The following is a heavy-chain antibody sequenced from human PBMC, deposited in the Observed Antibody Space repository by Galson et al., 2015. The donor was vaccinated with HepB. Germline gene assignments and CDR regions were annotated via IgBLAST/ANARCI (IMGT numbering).Heavy chain of an antibody. Sequence: SLRLSCAASGFTFDDYAMHWVRQAPGKGLEWVSGISWNGGSIGYADSVKGRFTISRDNAKNSLYLQMNSLRAEVTALYYCAAGGTFAIAVAIDYYYYGMDVWGQGTTVTVSS. V-gene: IGHV3-9*01. CDR3: AAGGTFAIAVAIDYYYYGMDV. CDR2: ISWNGGSI. CDR1: GFTFDDYA. J-gene: IGHJ6*02. D-gene: IGHD6-19*01.